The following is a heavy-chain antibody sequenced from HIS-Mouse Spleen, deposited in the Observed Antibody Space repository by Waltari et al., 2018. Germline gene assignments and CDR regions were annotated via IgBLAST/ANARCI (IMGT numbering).Heavy chain of an antibody. CDR1: GGSISSYY. V-gene: IGHV4-59*01. D-gene: IGHD5-12*01. Sequence: QVQLQESGPGLVKPSETLSLTCTVSGGSISSYYWSWIRQPPGKGLEWIGYIYYSGSTNSNPSLKSRVTISVDTSKNQFSLKLSSVTAADTAVYYCARGRAIGYSGYDDAFDIWGQGTMVTVSS. CDR3: ARGRAIGYSGYDDAFDI. CDR2: IYYSGST. J-gene: IGHJ3*02.